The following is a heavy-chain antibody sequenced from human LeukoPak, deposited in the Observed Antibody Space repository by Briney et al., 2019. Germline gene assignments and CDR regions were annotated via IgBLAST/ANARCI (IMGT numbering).Heavy chain of an antibody. D-gene: IGHD2-15*01. Sequence: PGGSLRLSCAASGFTFINYWMVWVRQAPGKGLLWVSRINSDGSSTTYADSVKGRFTISRDNAKNTVYLQMNSLRAEDTVVYYCARVQGCSGGTCYFHYWGQGTLVTVSS. J-gene: IGHJ4*02. V-gene: IGHV3-74*01. CDR3: ARVQGCSGGTCYFHY. CDR2: INSDGSST. CDR1: GFTFINYW.